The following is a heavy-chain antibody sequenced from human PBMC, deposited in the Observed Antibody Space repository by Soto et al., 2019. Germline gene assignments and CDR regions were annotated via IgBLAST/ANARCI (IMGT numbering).Heavy chain of an antibody. D-gene: IGHD2-15*01. CDR3: ARGGGDIVVVPRSARYYYYYMDV. Sequence: QVQLVQSGAEVKKPGASVKVSCKASGYTFTSYDINWVRQATGQGLEWMGWMNPNSGNTGYAQKFQGRVTMTRNTSISTGYMELSSLRSEATAVYYCARGGGDIVVVPRSARYYYYYMDVWGKGTTVTVSS. CDR2: MNPNSGNT. V-gene: IGHV1-8*01. J-gene: IGHJ6*03. CDR1: GYTFTSYD.